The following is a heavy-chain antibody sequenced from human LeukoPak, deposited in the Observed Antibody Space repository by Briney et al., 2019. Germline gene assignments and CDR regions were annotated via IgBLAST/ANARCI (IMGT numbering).Heavy chain of an antibody. CDR1: GFAFEDDG. CDR3: AKSHLAQPDGFGV. Sequence: GGSLRLSCAASGFAFEDDGMHWVRQTPGGGLQWVSLVSGDGGTTYYIDSVKGRFTISRDNSQNSLHLQMNSLRIEDTGMYYCAKSHLAQPDGFGVWGQGTMVIVSS. CDR2: VSGDGGTT. J-gene: IGHJ3*01. V-gene: IGHV3-43*02.